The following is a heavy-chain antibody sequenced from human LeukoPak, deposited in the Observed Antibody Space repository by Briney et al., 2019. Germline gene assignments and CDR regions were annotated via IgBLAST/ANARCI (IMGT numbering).Heavy chain of an antibody. D-gene: IGHD5-12*01. V-gene: IGHV1-58*02. CDR2: IVVGSGNT. Sequence: GTSVNFSCKASGFTFTSSPMQWVRQARGQRLEWIGWIVVGSGNTNYAQKFQERVTITRDMSTSTAYMELSSLRSEDTAVYYCAADIDGYNSYWGQGTLVTVS. J-gene: IGHJ4*02. CDR3: AADIDGYNSY. CDR1: GFTFTSSP.